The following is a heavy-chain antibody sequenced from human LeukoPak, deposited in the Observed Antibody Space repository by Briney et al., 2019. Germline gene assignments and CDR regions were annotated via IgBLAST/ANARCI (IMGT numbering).Heavy chain of an antibody. D-gene: IGHD6-13*01. J-gene: IGHJ4*02. CDR1: GGTLSSYA. Sequence: SVKVSCKASGGTLSSYAISWVRQAPGQGLEWMGRIIPILGIANYAQKFQGRVTITADKSTSTAYMELSSLRSEDTAVYYCARGGYSSSWYSPPFDYWGQGTLVTVSS. CDR3: ARGGYSSSWYSPPFDY. V-gene: IGHV1-69*04. CDR2: IIPILGIA.